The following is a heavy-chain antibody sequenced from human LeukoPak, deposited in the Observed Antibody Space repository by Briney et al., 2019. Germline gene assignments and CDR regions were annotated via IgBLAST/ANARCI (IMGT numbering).Heavy chain of an antibody. Sequence: ASVKVSCKASGYTFSSYSINWVRQAPGQGLEWMGWISTYNGNINYAQKFQDRVTLTTDTSTTTAYMELRSLRSDDTAVYYCARASCSGSSCYNFDYWGQGTLVTVSS. CDR2: ISTYNGNI. CDR1: GYTFSSYS. D-gene: IGHD2-15*01. V-gene: IGHV1-18*01. CDR3: ARASCSGSSCYNFDY. J-gene: IGHJ4*02.